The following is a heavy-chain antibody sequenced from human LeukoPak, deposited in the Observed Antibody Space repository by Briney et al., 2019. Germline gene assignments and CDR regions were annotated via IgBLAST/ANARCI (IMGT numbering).Heavy chain of an antibody. CDR2: INPDSGGT. V-gene: IGHV1-2*06. CDR1: GYPFIGNY. D-gene: IGHD3-16*01. CDR3: ARVGESYDMDYFDY. J-gene: IGHJ4*02. Sequence: ASVKVSCKASGYPFIGNYIHWVRQAPGQGLEWMGRINPDSGGTDHAQKFDGRVTMTSDTSIRTAYMELSSLRSDDTAAYYCARVGESYDMDYFDYWGQGTLVTVSS.